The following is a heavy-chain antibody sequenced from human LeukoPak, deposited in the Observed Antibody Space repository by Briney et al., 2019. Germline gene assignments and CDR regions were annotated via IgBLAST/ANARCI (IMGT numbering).Heavy chain of an antibody. V-gene: IGHV1-69*13. D-gene: IGHD1-1*01. J-gene: IGHJ3*02. CDR2: IIPIFGTA. Sequence: ASVKVSCKASGGTFSSYAISWVRQAPGQGLEWMGGIIPIFGTANYAQKFQGRVTITADESTSTAHMELSSLRSEDTAVYYCARTGTDVGAFDIWGQGTMVTVSS. CDR3: ARTGTDVGAFDI. CDR1: GGTFSSYA.